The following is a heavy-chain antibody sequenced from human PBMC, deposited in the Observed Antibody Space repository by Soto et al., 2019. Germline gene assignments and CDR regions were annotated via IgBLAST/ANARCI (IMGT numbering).Heavy chain of an antibody. J-gene: IGHJ4*02. CDR2: IYYSGST. Sequence: SETLSLTCTVSGGSISSSSYYWGWIRQPPGKGLEWIGSIYYSGSTYYNPSLKSRVTISVDTSKNQFSLKLSSVTATDTAVYYCARQKRYSSGWDPFDYWGQGTLVTVSS. CDR3: ARQKRYSSGWDPFDY. D-gene: IGHD6-19*01. CDR1: GGSISSSSYY. V-gene: IGHV4-39*01.